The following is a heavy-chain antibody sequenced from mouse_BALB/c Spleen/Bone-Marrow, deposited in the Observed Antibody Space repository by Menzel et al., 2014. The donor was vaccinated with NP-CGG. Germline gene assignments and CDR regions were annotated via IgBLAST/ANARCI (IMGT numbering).Heavy chain of an antibody. CDR1: RFAFSSYD. V-gene: IGHV5-12-1*01. CDR2: ISSGGGST. Sequence: EVKVVESGGGLVKPGGSLKLSCAASRFAFSSYDMSWVRQTPEKRLEWVAYISSGGGSTYYPDTVKGRFTISRDNAKNTLYLQTSSLKSEDTAMYYCARHRYYFDYWGQGTTLTVSS. CDR3: ARHRYYFDY. J-gene: IGHJ2*01.